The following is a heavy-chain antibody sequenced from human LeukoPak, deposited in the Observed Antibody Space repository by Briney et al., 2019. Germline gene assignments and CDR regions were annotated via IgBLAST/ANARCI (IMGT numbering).Heavy chain of an antibody. CDR2: LSGTSSTT. Sequence: GGSLRLSCAASGFTFSSYSVNWVRQAPGKGLEWVSCLSGTSSTTYYADSVKGRFTISRDNAKNSLYLQMSSLRAEDTAEYYCARDLSVTTLYIDAFDIWGQGTMVTVSS. CDR3: ARDLSVTTLYIDAFDI. CDR1: GFTFSSYS. V-gene: IGHV3-48*01. D-gene: IGHD4-17*01. J-gene: IGHJ3*02.